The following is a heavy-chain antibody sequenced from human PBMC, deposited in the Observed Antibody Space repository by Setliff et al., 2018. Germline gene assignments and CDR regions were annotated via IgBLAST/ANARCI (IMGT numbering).Heavy chain of an antibody. V-gene: IGHV4-59*12. CDR2: IYHNGNT. Sequence: SETLSLTCTVSGGSISPYFWSWIRQSTGKGLEWIGYIYHNGNTNNNPSLKRRLTRSVDASTNQFSLKLYSVTAADTAVYYCRYWSGYYNNDYWGQGTLVTVSS. CDR3: RYWSGYYNNDY. J-gene: IGHJ4*02. D-gene: IGHD3-3*01. CDR1: GGSISPYF.